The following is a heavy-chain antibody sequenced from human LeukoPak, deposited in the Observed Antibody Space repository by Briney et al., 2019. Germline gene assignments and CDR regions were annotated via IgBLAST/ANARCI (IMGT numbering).Heavy chain of an antibody. D-gene: IGHD5-18*01. CDR2: IYYSGST. V-gene: IGHV4-59*01. J-gene: IGHJ5*02. Sequence: PSETLSLTCTVSGGSISSYYWSWIRQPPGKGLEWIGYIYYSGSTNYNPSLKSRVTISVDTSKNQFSLKLSSVTAADTAVYYCARARYSYGSNWFDPWGQGTLVTVSS. CDR3: ARARYSYGSNWFDP. CDR1: GGSISSYY.